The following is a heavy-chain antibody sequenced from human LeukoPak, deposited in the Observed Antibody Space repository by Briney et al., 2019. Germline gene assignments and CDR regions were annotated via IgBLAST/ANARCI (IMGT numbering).Heavy chain of an antibody. D-gene: IGHD3-10*01. J-gene: IGHJ4*02. V-gene: IGHV3-23*01. Sequence: GGSLRLSCAVSGFTFSTSAMSWVRQAPGKGLQWLSSINGGDYSTYYADSVKGRFTISRDSSKNILYLQMNSLRTDDTAIYYCATANPTPRGINFDYWGQGTLVTVSS. CDR2: INGGDYST. CDR3: ATANPTPRGINFDY. CDR1: GFTFSTSA.